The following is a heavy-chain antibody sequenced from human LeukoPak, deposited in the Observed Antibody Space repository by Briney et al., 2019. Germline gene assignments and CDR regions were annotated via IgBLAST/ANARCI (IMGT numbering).Heavy chain of an antibody. J-gene: IGHJ3*02. CDR2: ISSSNIYI. V-gene: IGHV3-21*01. CDR1: GFTFSNYK. CDR3: AREFPDPWGYSGSYYELGAFDI. D-gene: IGHD1-26*01. Sequence: PGGSLRLSCAASGFTFSNYKMNWVRQAPGKGLEWVSSISSSNIYIYYADSVKGRFTISRDNTKNSLFLQMNSLRAEDTAVYYCAREFPDPWGYSGSYYELGAFDIWGQGTMVIVSS.